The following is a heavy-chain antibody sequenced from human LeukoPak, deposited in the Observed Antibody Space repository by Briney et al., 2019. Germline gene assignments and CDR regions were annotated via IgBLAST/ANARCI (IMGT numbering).Heavy chain of an antibody. CDR2: ISYDGSNK. V-gene: IGHV3-30-3*01. CDR3: ASNTYSYGPVTFDY. Sequence: GGSLRLSCAASGFTFSSYAMHWVRQAPGKGLEWVAVISYDGSNKYYADSVKGRFTISRDNSKNTLYQMNSLRAEDTAVYYCASNTYSYGPVTFDYWGQGTLVTVSS. D-gene: IGHD5-18*01. J-gene: IGHJ4*02. CDR1: GFTFSSYA.